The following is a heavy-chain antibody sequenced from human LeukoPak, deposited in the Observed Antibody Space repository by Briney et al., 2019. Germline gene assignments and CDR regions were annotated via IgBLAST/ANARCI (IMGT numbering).Heavy chain of an antibody. Sequence: ASVKVSCKASGYTFSNFDINWVRQATGQGLEWMGWMNPNSGNTGYAQRFQGRVTMTMNTSISTAYMELSSLISEDTAVYYCARGPQWRGDFYYIDVWGRGTTVTVSS. CDR1: GYTFSNFD. CDR2: MNPNSGNT. D-gene: IGHD6-19*01. V-gene: IGHV1-8*01. J-gene: IGHJ6*03. CDR3: ARGPQWRGDFYYIDV.